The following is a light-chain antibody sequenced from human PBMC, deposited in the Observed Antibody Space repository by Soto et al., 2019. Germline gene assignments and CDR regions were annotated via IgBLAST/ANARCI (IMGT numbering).Light chain of an antibody. J-gene: IGKJ2*01. CDR1: QSVSSNF. Sequence: EIVLTQSPGTLSLSPGEGATLSCRASQSVSSNFLGWYQQKPGQAPRLLIHTASSRATDIPDRFSVSVSGTDFTLTISRLEPEDFAVYYCQQYGNSPYTFGQGTKLEIK. CDR3: QQYGNSPYT. V-gene: IGKV3-20*01. CDR2: TAS.